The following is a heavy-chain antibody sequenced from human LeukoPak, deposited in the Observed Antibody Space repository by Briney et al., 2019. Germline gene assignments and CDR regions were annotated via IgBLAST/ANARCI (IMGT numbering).Heavy chain of an antibody. J-gene: IGHJ4*02. V-gene: IGHV4-34*01. CDR3: ARASRGHDY. CDR2: IYHSGNT. CDR1: GGSFSVHY. D-gene: IGHD3-10*01. Sequence: PSETLSLTCAVSGGSFSVHYWSWIRQPPGKGLEWIAEIYHSGNTNYNPSLKSRVTISVDTSKNQFSLKLSSVTAADTAVYYCARASRGHDYWGQGTLVTVSS.